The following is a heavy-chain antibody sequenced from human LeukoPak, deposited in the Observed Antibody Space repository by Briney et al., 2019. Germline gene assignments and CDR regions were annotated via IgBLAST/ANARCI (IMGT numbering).Heavy chain of an antibody. V-gene: IGHV4-39*07. CDR2: IYYSGST. D-gene: IGHD3-22*01. CDR1: GGSISSSSYY. J-gene: IGHJ5*02. CDR3: ARAPGYYDSSGTNWFDP. Sequence: PSETLSLTCTVSGGSISSSSYYWGWIRQPPGKGLEWIGSIYYSGSTYYNPSLKSRVTISVDTSKNQFSLKLSSVTAADTAVYYCARAPGYYDSSGTNWFDPWGQGTLVTVSS.